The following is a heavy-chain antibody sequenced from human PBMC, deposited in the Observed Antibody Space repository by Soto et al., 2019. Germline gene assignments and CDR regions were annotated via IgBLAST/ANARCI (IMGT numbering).Heavy chain of an antibody. CDR1: GGSITRNNHF. D-gene: IGHD1-26*01. CDR3: ARHSEPNFDY. Sequence: PSETLSLTCTVSGGSITRNNHFWGWIRQSPGQGLEWLGSIHPRGTTNYNPSLKSRVTISVDTSKNQFSLNLSSVTAADTAVYYCARHSEPNFDYWSQGTLVTVSS. J-gene: IGHJ4*02. CDR2: IHPRGTT. V-gene: IGHV4-39*07.